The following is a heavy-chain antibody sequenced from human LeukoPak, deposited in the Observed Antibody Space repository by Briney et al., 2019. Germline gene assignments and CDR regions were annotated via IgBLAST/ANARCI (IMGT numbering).Heavy chain of an antibody. V-gene: IGHV3-21*01. CDR2: ISSSSSYI. D-gene: IGHD6-13*01. J-gene: IGHJ6*03. CDR1: GFTFSSYS. CDR3: AREAAAGSYYYMDV. Sequence: GGSLRLSCAASGFTFSSYSMNWVRQAPGKGLEWVSSISSSSSYIYYADSVKGRFTISRDNAKNSLYLQMNSLRAEDTAVYYCAREAAAGSYYYMDVWGKGTTVTVSS.